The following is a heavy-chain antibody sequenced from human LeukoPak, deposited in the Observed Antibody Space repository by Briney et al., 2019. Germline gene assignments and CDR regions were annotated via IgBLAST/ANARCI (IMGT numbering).Heavy chain of an antibody. Sequence: VASVKVSCKASGYTFTSYGISWVRQAPGQGLEWMGWISAYNGNTNYAQKLQGRVTMTTDTSTSTAYMELRSLRSDDTAVYYCARENYDYVWGSYRIYYFDYWGQGTLVTVSS. CDR2: ISAYNGNT. CDR3: ARENYDYVWGSYRIYYFDY. V-gene: IGHV1-18*01. J-gene: IGHJ4*02. CDR1: GYTFTSYG. D-gene: IGHD3-16*02.